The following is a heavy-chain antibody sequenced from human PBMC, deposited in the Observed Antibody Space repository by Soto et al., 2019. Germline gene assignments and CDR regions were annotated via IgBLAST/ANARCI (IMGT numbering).Heavy chain of an antibody. Sequence: SETLSLTCTVSGDSISNKNYHWGWTRQPPGKGLEGIGTVYSNGHTYHNPSLKSRLAMAVDTSKNQFSLSLISVTAADTAVYFCESLTNGRPGDSWGQGTLVTVSS. CDR2: VYSNGHT. CDR3: ESLTNGRPGDS. J-gene: IGHJ4*02. CDR1: GDSISNKNYH. D-gene: IGHD2-8*01. V-gene: IGHV4-39*01.